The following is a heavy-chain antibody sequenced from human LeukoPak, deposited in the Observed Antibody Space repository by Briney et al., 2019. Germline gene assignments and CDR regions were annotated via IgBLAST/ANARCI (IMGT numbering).Heavy chain of an antibody. Sequence: PSETLSLTCTVSDGSIGSHYWSWIRQPAGRGLEWIGRVHNRGITNYNPSLQGRVTMSVDTSKSQFSLRLTSVTVADTAVYYCAGERGEEYSSGWYKRNYFDNWGQGIRVTVSS. V-gene: IGHV4-4*07. D-gene: IGHD6-19*01. CDR1: DGSIGSHY. J-gene: IGHJ4*02. CDR3: AGERGEEYSSGWYKRNYFDN. CDR2: VHNRGIT.